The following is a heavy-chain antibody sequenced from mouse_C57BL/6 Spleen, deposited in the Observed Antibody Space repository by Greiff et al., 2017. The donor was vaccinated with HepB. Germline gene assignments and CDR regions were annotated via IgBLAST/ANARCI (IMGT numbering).Heavy chain of an antibody. D-gene: IGHD1-2*01. CDR3: ARDHYDGDYFDY. Sequence: EVMLVESGGGLVKPGGSLKLSCAASGFTFSDYGMHWVRQAPEKGLEWVAYISSGSSTIYYADTVKGRFTISRDNAKNTLFLQMTSLGSEDTAMYYCARDHYDGDYFDYWGQGTTLTVSS. CDR2: ISSGSSTI. J-gene: IGHJ2*01. CDR1: GFTFSDYG. V-gene: IGHV5-17*01.